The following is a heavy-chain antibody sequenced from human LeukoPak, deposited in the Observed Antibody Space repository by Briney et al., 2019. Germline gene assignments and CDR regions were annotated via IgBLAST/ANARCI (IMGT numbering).Heavy chain of an antibody. Sequence: GGSLRLSCAASGFTFSSYAMGWVRQAPGKGLEWVSAISGSGGSTYYADSVKGRFTISRDNSKNTLYLQMNSLRAEDTAVYYCAKDRADIVVVPAAQGFDYWGQGTLVTVSS. D-gene: IGHD2-2*01. CDR2: ISGSGGST. CDR3: AKDRADIVVVPAAQGFDY. J-gene: IGHJ4*02. CDR1: GFTFSSYA. V-gene: IGHV3-23*01.